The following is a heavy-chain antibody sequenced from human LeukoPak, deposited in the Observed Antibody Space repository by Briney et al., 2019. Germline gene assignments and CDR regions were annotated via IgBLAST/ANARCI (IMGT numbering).Heavy chain of an antibody. J-gene: IGHJ4*02. Sequence: GASLRLSCAASGFTFNSAWMSWVRQAPGKGLEWVGRIKGRADGGTTDYAAPVKGRFTISRDDSKSAIFLQMNNLKTEDTAVYYCATNYQAAVTSFLDYWGQGTLVTVSS. CDR1: GFTFNSAW. CDR3: ATNYQAAVTSFLDY. CDR2: IKGRADGGTT. V-gene: IGHV3-15*01. D-gene: IGHD6-13*01.